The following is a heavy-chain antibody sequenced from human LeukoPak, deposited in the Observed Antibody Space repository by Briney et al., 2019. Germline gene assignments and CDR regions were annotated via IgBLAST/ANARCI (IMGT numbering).Heavy chain of an antibody. CDR2: MNPNSGNT. Sequence: ASVKVSCKASGYTFTSYDINWVRQATGQGLEWMGWMNPNSGNTGYAQKLQGRVTMTTDTSTSTAYMELRSLRSDDTAVYYCARVGSSSFKGGFDYWGQGTLVTVSS. J-gene: IGHJ4*02. CDR3: ARVGSSSFKGGFDY. D-gene: IGHD6-6*01. CDR1: GYTFTSYD. V-gene: IGHV1-8*01.